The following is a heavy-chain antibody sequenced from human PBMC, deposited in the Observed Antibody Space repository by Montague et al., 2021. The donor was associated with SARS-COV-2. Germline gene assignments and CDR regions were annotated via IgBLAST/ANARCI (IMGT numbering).Heavy chain of an antibody. J-gene: IGHJ4*02. D-gene: IGHD3-3*01. CDR1: GGSINSNSDY. V-gene: IGHV4-39*01. CDR3: ARHHTTMFGVIIHWYFDY. Sequence: SETLSLTCTVSGGSINSNSDYWGWVRQPPGKGLEWIGSIYYSGSTFYNPSLKSRVTLSVDTSKNQFSLRLSSVTAADSAVYFCARHHTTMFGVIIHWYFDYWGQGTLVTVSS. CDR2: IYYSGST.